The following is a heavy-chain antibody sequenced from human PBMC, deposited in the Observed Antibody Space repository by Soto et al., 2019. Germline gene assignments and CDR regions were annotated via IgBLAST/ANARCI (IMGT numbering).Heavy chain of an antibody. J-gene: IGHJ4*02. D-gene: IGHD3-3*01. Sequence: AVNVSCQPSRGTFRRYAISWVRQAPGQGLEGMGGIIPIFGTANYAQKFQGRVTITADESTSTAYMELSSLRSEDTAVYYCARAEEGRFLEGLHLAYWGQGTLVTVSS. V-gene: IGHV1-69*13. CDR3: ARAEEGRFLEGLHLAY. CDR2: IIPIFGTA. CDR1: RGTFRRYA.